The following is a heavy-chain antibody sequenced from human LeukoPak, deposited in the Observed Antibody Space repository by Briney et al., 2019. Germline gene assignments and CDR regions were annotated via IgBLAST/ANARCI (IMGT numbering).Heavy chain of an antibody. V-gene: IGHV1-18*01. J-gene: IGHJ6*02. CDR3: AREETHHVYYGMDV. CDR2: ISAYNGNT. CDR1: GYTFTSYG. Sequence: ASVKVSCKASGYTFTSYGISWVRQAPGQGLEWMGWISAYNGNTNYAQKVQGRVTMTTDTSTCTAYMELRSLRSDDTAVYYCAREETHHVYYGMDVWGQGTMVTVSS. D-gene: IGHD1-14*01.